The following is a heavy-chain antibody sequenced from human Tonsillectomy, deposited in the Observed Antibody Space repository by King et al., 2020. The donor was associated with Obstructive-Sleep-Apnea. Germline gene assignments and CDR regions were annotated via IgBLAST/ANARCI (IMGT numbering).Heavy chain of an antibody. CDR1: WFSLSTSGMC. J-gene: IGHJ4*02. CDR2: SDWDEGK. V-gene: IGHV2-70*11. Sequence: VTLKESVPALVKPTQTLTLTCTFSWFSLSTSGMCVSWIRQPPGNALEWLARSDWDEGKYYSTSLKTRLTISKDTSKNQVVLTMTNVDPVDTATYYCARTGGHYYFDYWGQGTLVTVSS. CDR3: ARTGGHYYFDY. D-gene: IGHD3-10*01.